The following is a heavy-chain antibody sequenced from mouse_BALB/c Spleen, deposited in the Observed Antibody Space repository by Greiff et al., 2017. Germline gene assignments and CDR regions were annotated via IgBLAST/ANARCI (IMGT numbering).Heavy chain of an antibody. J-gene: IGHJ3*01. Sequence: VQLQQSGPGLVAPSQSLSITCTVSGFSLTSYDISWIRQPPGKGLEWLGVIWTGGGTNYNSAFMSRLSISKDNSKSQVFLKMNSLQTDDTAIYYCVRDGNYRYDGFAYWGQGTLVTVSA. CDR2: IWTGGGT. D-gene: IGHD2-14*01. V-gene: IGHV2-9-2*01. CDR3: VRDGNYRYDGFAY. CDR1: GFSLTSYD.